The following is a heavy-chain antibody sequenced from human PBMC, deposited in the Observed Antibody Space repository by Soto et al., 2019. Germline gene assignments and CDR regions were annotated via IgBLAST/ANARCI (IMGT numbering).Heavy chain of an antibody. D-gene: IGHD2-8*01. CDR1: GGSISSYY. CDR2: IYYSGST. CDR3: ASTPYCTNGVCPPSTYYYYYMDV. Sequence: SETLSLTCTVSGGSISSYYWSWIRQPPGKGLEWIGYIYYSGSTNYNPSLKSRVTISVDTSKNQFSLKLSSVTAADTAVYYCASTPYCTNGVCPPSTYYYYYMDVWGKGTTVTVSS. J-gene: IGHJ6*03. V-gene: IGHV4-59*01.